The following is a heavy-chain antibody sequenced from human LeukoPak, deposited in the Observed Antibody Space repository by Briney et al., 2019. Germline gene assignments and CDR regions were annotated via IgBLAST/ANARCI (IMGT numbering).Heavy chain of an antibody. J-gene: IGHJ6*03. Sequence: VSLRLSCAASGFTFSSYAMSWIRQPPGKGLEWIGEINHSGSTNYNPSLKSRVTISVDTSKNQFSLKLSSVTAADTAVYYCARHAEGNDAAYYYYYMDVWGKGTTVTVSS. D-gene: IGHD1-1*01. CDR1: GFTFSSYA. CDR3: ARHAEGNDAAYYYYYMDV. CDR2: INHSGST. V-gene: IGHV4-34*01.